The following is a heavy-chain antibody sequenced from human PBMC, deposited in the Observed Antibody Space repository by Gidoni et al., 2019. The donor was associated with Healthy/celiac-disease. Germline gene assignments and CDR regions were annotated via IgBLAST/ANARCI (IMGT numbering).Heavy chain of an antibody. V-gene: IGHV3-21*01. J-gene: IGHJ4*02. Sequence: EVQLVESGGGLVKPGGSLSLSCAASGFTFSSYSMNWVRQAPGKGLEWVSSISSSSSYIYYADSVKGRFTISRDNAKNSLYLQMNSLRAEDTAVYYCARDSPVGATDYWGQGTLVTVSS. CDR2: ISSSSSYI. CDR1: GFTFSSYS. D-gene: IGHD1-26*01. CDR3: ARDSPVGATDY.